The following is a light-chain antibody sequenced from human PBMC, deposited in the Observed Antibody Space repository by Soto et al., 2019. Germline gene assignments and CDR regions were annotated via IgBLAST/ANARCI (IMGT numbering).Light chain of an antibody. CDR1: SSDVGGYNY. CDR2: EVS. J-gene: IGLJ1*01. V-gene: IGLV2-14*01. Sequence: QSALTQPASVSGSPGQSITISCTGTSSDVGGYNYVSWYQQYPGKAPKLMIHEVSNRPSGVSNRFSGSKSGNTASLTISGLQAEDEADYYSSSYTSSSTQVFGTGTKVTVL. CDR3: SSYTSSSTQV.